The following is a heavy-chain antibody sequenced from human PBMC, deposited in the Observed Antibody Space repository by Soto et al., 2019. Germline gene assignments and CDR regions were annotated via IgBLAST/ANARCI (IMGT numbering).Heavy chain of an antibody. Sequence: GASVKVSCKASGYTFTSYGISWVRQAPGQGLEWMGWISAYNGNTNYAQKLQGRVTMTTDTSISTAYMELSRLRSDDTAVYYWARDRGYCSSPSCQRKPGSPDAFDIWGQGTMVTVSS. CDR1: GYTFTSYG. J-gene: IGHJ3*02. CDR2: ISAYNGNT. CDR3: ARDRGYCSSPSCQRKPGSPDAFDI. V-gene: IGHV1-18*01. D-gene: IGHD2-2*03.